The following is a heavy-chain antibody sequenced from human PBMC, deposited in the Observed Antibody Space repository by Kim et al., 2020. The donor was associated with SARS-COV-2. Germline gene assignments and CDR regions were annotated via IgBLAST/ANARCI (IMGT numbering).Heavy chain of an antibody. J-gene: IGHJ4*02. V-gene: IGHV4-59*08. CDR3: ARHREVTSGYFDY. CDR2: IYYSGST. CDR1: GGSISSYY. Sequence: SETLSLTCTVSGGSISSYYWSWIRQPPGKGLEWIGYIYYSGSTNYNPSLKSRVTISVDTSKNQFSLKLSSVTAADTAVYYCARHREVTSGYFDYWGQGTLVTVSS.